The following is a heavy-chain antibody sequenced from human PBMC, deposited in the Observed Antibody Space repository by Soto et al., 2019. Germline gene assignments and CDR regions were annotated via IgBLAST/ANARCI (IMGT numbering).Heavy chain of an antibody. D-gene: IGHD2-2*01. CDR3: AKVRLDCSSTSCSTPGYYYYGMDV. CDR1: GFTFSSYG. Sequence: VRLSCAASGFTFSSYGMHWVRQAPGKGLEWVAVISYDGSNKYYADSVKGRFTISRDNSKNTLYLQMNSLRAEDTAVYYCAKVRLDCSSTSCSTPGYYYYGMDVWGQGTTVTVSS. J-gene: IGHJ6*02. V-gene: IGHV3-30*18. CDR2: ISYDGSNK.